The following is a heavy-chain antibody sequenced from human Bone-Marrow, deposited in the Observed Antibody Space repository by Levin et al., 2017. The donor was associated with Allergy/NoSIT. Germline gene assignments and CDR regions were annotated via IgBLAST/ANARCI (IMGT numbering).Heavy chain of an antibody. D-gene: IGHD5-18*01. CDR2: INHSGST. CDR1: GGSFSGYY. Sequence: SETLSLTCAVYGGSFSGYYWSWIRQPPGKGLEWIGEINHSGSTNYNPSLKSRVTISVDTSKNQFSLKLSSVTAADTAVYYCARTWIQLWAPFDYWGQGTLVTVSS. V-gene: IGHV4-34*01. J-gene: IGHJ4*02. CDR3: ARTWIQLWAPFDY.